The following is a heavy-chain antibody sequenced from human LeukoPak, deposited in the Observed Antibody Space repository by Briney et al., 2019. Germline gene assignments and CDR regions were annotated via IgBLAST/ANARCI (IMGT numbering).Heavy chain of an antibody. V-gene: IGHV1-18*01. CDR3: AREGEWCYLDY. Sequence: ASVKVSCKSSGYTFTSYGISWVRQAPGQGLERMGLISAYSGNTNYAQKLQGRVPMTTDTSTSTAYMELRSLRCDDTAVYYCAREGEWCYLDYWGQGTLVTVSS. D-gene: IGHD3-16*01. CDR2: ISAYSGNT. CDR1: GYTFTSYG. J-gene: IGHJ4*03.